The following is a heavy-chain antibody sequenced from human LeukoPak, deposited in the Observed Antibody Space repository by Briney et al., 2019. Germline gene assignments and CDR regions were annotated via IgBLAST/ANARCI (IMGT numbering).Heavy chain of an antibody. V-gene: IGHV1-46*01. D-gene: IGHD3-16*01. CDR2: INPSGGST. CDR3: ARGGNDYGDL. J-gene: IGHJ4*02. CDR1: GGTFTSYY. Sequence: GASVKVSCKASGGTFTSYYMHWVRQAPGQGLEWMGIINPSGGSTSYAQKFQGRVTMTRDRSASTVYMELSSLRSEDTAVYYCARGGNDYGDLWGQGTLVTVSS.